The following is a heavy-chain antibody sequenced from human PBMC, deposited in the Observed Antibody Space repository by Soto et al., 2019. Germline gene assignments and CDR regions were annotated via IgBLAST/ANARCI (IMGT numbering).Heavy chain of an antibody. CDR2: INPNSGGT. D-gene: IGHD3-9*01. V-gene: IGHV1-2*02. CDR1: GYTFTGYY. CDR3: ARVRRPAILTHIDDFDI. J-gene: IGHJ3*02. Sequence: GASVKVSCKASGYTFTGYYMHWVRQAPGQGLEWMGWINPNSGGTNYAQKFQGRVTMTRDTSISTAYMELSRLRSDDTAVYYCARVRRPAILTHIDDFDIWGQGTMVTVSS.